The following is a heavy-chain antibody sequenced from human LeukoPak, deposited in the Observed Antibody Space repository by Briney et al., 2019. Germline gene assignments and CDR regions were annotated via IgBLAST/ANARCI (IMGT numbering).Heavy chain of an antibody. V-gene: IGHV3-53*01. CDR3: ASSKTVTTYYDAFDI. D-gene: IGHD4-17*01. CDR1: GFTVSSNY. CDR2: IYSGGST. J-gene: IGHJ3*02. Sequence: GGSLRLSCAASGFTVSSNYMSWVRQAPGKGLEWVSVIYSGGSTCYADSVKGRFTISRDNSKNTLYLQMNSLRAEDTAVYYCASSKTVTTYYDAFDIWGRGTMVTVSS.